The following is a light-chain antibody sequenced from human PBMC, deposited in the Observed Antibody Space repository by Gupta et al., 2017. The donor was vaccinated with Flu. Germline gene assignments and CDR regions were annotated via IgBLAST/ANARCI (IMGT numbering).Light chain of an antibody. CDR1: KIGSKG. V-gene: IGLV3-21*02. J-gene: IGLJ2*01. Sequence: GDTIMINEWATKIGSKGLGWFQQKPGPAPVLLVHDDSNRLSGIPERFSGSNSETTATMTITRVDAGDEADYYSQRLDNISDTVVFGGGTKLTVL. CDR3: QRLDNISDTVV. CDR2: DDS.